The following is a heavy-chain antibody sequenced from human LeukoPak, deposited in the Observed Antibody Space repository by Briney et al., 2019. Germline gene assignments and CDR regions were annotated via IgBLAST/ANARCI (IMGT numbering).Heavy chain of an antibody. CDR1: GYSITSAYY. V-gene: IGHV4-38-2*02. Sequence: SETLSLTCTVSGYSITSAYYWGWIRQPPGNGLEWIGSIHYSGSTNYNPSLKSRVTISVDTSKNQFSLKLSSVTAADTAVYYCARAGGGDGYNWGYYYYMDVWGKGTTVTVSS. CDR2: IHYSGST. D-gene: IGHD5-24*01. J-gene: IGHJ6*03. CDR3: ARAGGGDGYNWGYYYYMDV.